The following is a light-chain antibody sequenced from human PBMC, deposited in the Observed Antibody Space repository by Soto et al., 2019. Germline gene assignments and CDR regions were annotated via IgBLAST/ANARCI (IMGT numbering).Light chain of an antibody. V-gene: IGKV3-20*01. CDR3: QQYTDWPLT. J-gene: IGKJ1*01. CDR1: QSIPSTY. Sequence: VMTQSPATLSVSPGERATLSCKASQSIPSTYLAWYQQKPGQAPRLLIYGVSSRATGVPDRFSGSGSGTDCTLTISRLEPEDFAVYYCQQYTDWPLTFGQGTKVDIK. CDR2: GVS.